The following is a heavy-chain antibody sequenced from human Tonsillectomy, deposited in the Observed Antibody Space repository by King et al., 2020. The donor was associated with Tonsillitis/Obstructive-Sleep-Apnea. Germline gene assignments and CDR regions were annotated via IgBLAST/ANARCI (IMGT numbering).Heavy chain of an antibody. CDR3: AADSTKYDFWSGSPEGNSFDI. Sequence: VQLVESGGGVVQPGRSLRLSCAASGFTFSSYGMHWVRQAPGKGLECVAVIWYDGSTKYYADSVKGRFTISREHYKNTLYLQMNSLRAEDTAVYYCAADSTKYDFWSGSPEGNSFDIWGQGTMVTVSS. J-gene: IGHJ3*02. D-gene: IGHD3-3*01. CDR2: IWYDGSTK. CDR1: GFTFSSYG. V-gene: IGHV3-33*01.